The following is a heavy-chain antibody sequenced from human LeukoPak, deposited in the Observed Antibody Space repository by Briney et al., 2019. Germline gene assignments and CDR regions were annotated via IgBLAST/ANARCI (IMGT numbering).Heavy chain of an antibody. D-gene: IGHD6-19*01. V-gene: IGHV3-21*01. CDR1: GFTFSSYT. Sequence: GGSLRLSCAASGFTFSSYTMTWVRQAPGKGLEWVSSLSSGSTYIYYAGSVKGRFTISRDNAKNSLYLQMNSLRDEDTAVYYCASALSSGWDYWGQGTLVTVSS. CDR2: LSSGSTYI. CDR3: ASALSSGWDY. J-gene: IGHJ4*02.